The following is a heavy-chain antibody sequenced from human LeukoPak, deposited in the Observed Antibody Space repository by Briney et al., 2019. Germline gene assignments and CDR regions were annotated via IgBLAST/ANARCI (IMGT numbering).Heavy chain of an antibody. V-gene: IGHV4-39*01. CDR1: GGSVGMSTYC. Sequence: PSETLSLTCSVSGGSVGMSTYCWGWTRQPPGKGLEWIGNIHYSGSTYYNPSLKSRVTISADTSENQFSLKLNSVTAADTAVYYCARWVATPRGYFDYWGQGTLVTVSS. J-gene: IGHJ4*02. CDR3: ARWVATPRGYFDY. D-gene: IGHD5-12*01. CDR2: IHYSGST.